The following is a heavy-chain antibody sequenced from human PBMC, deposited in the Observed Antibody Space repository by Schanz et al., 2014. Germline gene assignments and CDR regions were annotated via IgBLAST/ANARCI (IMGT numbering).Heavy chain of an antibody. J-gene: IGHJ4*02. Sequence: QEQLVESGGGLVKPGGSLRLSCAASGFTFSDHYMDWVRQAPGKGLEWLSYIDGKSTTVYYADSVKGRFTISRDNAKNSLYLQMNRLRAEDTALYYCAIIGVMVAVAGTRADYWGQGTLVTVSS. V-gene: IGHV3-11*04. D-gene: IGHD6-19*01. CDR3: AIIGVMVAVAGTRADY. CDR1: GFTFSDHY. CDR2: IDGKSTTV.